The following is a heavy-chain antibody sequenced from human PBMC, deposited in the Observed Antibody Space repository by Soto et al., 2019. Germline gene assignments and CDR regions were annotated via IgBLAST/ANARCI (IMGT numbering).Heavy chain of an antibody. CDR3: ARGIISGWDSSAYVY. J-gene: IGHJ4*02. Sequence: QVQLQESGPGLVRSSETLSLTCTVSGGSIRNYYWSWIRQPPGKGLEWIGHLFDIGGIRYNPSLESRVTISSDTSERQFYLELTSVTAADTAVYYCARGIISGWDSSAYVYWGRGTLVTVSS. CDR1: GGSIRNYY. V-gene: IGHV4-59*01. D-gene: IGHD3-22*01. CDR2: LFDIGGI.